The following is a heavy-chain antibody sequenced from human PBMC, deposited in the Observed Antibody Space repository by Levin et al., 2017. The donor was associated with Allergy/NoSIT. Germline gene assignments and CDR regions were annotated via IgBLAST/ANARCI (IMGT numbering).Heavy chain of an antibody. CDR2: INHSGST. Sequence: SETLSLTCAVYGGSFSGYYWSWIRQPPGKGLEWIGEINHSGSTNYNPSLKSRVTISVDTSKNQFSLKLSSVTAADTAVYYCARAGLGIAAAGTADYWGQGTLVTVSS. V-gene: IGHV4-34*01. CDR3: ARAGLGIAAAGTADY. D-gene: IGHD6-13*01. J-gene: IGHJ4*02. CDR1: GGSFSGYY.